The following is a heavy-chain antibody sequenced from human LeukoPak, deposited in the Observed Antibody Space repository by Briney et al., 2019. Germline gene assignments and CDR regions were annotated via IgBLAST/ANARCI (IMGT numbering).Heavy chain of an antibody. V-gene: IGHV4-39*01. CDR3: ARQGAMGLPAAMGWFDP. CDR2: IYYSGST. D-gene: IGHD2-2*01. J-gene: IGHJ5*02. CDR1: GGSVSSSGYF. Sequence: SETLSLTCTVSGGSVSSSGYFWGWIRQPPGKGLGWIGIIYYSGSTYYNPSLKSRVTISVDTPKNRLSLKLSSVTAADTAVYYCARQGAMGLPAAMGWFDPWGQGTLVTASS.